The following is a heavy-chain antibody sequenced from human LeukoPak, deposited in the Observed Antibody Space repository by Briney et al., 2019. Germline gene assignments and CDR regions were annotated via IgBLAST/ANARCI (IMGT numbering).Heavy chain of an antibody. CDR1: GLTFSNYA. J-gene: IGHJ3*02. CDR3: SKDPNGDYVGAFDM. CDR2: INGSGRGT. Sequence: PGGSLRLSCTASGLTFSNYATTWVRQAPGKGLEWVSYINGSGRGTYYADSVKGRFSVSRDNSQNTVFLHMNSLRADDTALYYCSKDPNGDYVGAFDMWGPGTMVTVSS. V-gene: IGHV3-23*01. D-gene: IGHD4-17*01.